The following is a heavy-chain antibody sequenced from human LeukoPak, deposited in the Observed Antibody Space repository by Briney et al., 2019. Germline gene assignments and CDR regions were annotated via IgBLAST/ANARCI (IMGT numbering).Heavy chain of an antibody. CDR3: AGVAGFYWNSDSFDY. CDR2: ISAYNGQT. D-gene: IGHD1-7*01. V-gene: IGHV1-18*01. Sequence: ASVKVSCKASGYTFTTSGISWVRQAPGQGLEWLGWISAYNGQTNYAQRVQGRVTMTTDTSTKAAYMELRSLGSDDTAVHYCAGVAGFYWNSDSFDYWGQGTQVTVSS. CDR1: GYTFTTSG. J-gene: IGHJ4*02.